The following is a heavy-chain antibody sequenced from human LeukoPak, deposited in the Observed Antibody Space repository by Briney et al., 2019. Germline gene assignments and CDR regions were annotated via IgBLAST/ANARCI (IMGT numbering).Heavy chain of an antibody. D-gene: IGHD6-19*01. J-gene: IGHJ6*02. CDR2: IKQDGSEK. CDR3: ARDQVLRRQWLVRGYYYYGMDV. V-gene: IGHV3-7*01. Sequence: GGSLRLSCAASGFTFSSYWMSWVRQAPGKGLEWVANIKQDGSEKYYVDSVKGRFTISRGNAKNSLYLQMNSLRAEDTAVYYCARDQVLRRQWLVRGYYYYGMDVWGQGTTVTVSS. CDR1: GFTFSSYW.